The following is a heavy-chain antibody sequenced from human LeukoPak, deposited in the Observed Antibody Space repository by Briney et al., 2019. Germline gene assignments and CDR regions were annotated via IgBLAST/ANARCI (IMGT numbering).Heavy chain of an antibody. Sequence: GGSLRLSCAASGFTFSSYGMHWVRQAPGKGLEWVAFIRYDGSNKYYADSVKGRFTISRDNSKNTLYLQMNSLRAEDTAVYYCARDLAGPPQEAFDIWGQGTMVTVS. J-gene: IGHJ3*02. V-gene: IGHV3-30*02. CDR2: IRYDGSNK. CDR3: ARDLAGPPQEAFDI. CDR1: GFTFSSYG.